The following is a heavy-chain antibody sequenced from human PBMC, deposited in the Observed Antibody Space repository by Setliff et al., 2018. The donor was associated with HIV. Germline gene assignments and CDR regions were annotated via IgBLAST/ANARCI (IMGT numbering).Heavy chain of an antibody. CDR3: VALSVVQTQAMELAWFEP. CDR1: GGFINTNSYY. CDR2: VFYSGTT. V-gene: IGHV4-39*02. J-gene: IGHJ5*02. D-gene: IGHD1-26*01. Sequence: PSETLSLTYNVSGGFINTNSYYWGWIRQPPGKKVEWIGNVFYSGTTYYSPSLKSRVTISVDTAKNHFSLRLSSVTAADTAVYFCVALSVVQTQAMELAWFEPWGQGTPVTVSS.